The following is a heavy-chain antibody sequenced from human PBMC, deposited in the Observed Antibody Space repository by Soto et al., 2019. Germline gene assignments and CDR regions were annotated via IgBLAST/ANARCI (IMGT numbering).Heavy chain of an antibody. J-gene: IGHJ4*02. CDR2: INYSGST. D-gene: IGHD6-19*01. CDR1: GGYISSGGYY. CDR3: ERIDGGSSGWFSY. V-gene: IGHV4-31*03. Sequence: SETLSLTCTVYGGYISSGGYYWSWIRQHPGKGLEWIGNINYSGSTYYNPSLKSRVSISVDTSKNQFSLRLSSVTAADTAVYSCERIDGGSSGWFSYWGQGTLVNVS.